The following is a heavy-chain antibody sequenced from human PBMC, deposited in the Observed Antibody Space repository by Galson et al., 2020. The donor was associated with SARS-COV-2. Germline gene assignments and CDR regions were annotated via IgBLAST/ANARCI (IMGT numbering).Heavy chain of an antibody. V-gene: IGHV3-30*01. Sequence: GESLKISCAASGFTFNSYAIHWVRQAPGKGLEWVAVISYDGSNKYYADSVKGRFTISRDNSKNTLYLQMNSLRAEDTAVYYCARGSGYYSSCDYWGQGTLVTVSS. CDR2: ISYDGSNK. CDR1: GFTFNSYA. CDR3: ARGSGYYSSCDY. D-gene: IGHD3-3*01. J-gene: IGHJ4*02.